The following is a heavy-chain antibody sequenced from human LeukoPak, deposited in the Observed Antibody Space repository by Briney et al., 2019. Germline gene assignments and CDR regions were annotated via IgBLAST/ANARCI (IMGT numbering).Heavy chain of an antibody. CDR2: ISAYNGNT. D-gene: IGHD1-26*01. CDR1: GGTFSSYA. Sequence: GASVNVSCKASGGTFSSYAISWVRRAPGQGLEWMGWISAYNGNTNYAQKLQGRVTMTTDTSTSTAYMELRSLISDDTAVYYCARDSPRGWERPCFDYWGQGTLVTVSS. V-gene: IGHV1-18*01. CDR3: ARDSPRGWERPCFDY. J-gene: IGHJ4*02.